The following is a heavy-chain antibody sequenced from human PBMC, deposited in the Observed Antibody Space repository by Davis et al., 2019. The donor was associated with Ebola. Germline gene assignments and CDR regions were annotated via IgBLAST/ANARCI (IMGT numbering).Heavy chain of an antibody. CDR2: ISSSSSYI. V-gene: IGHV3-21*01. D-gene: IGHD2-2*02. J-gene: IGHJ6*02. CDR3: ARRYQLLYFSNYYGMDV. Sequence: PGGSLRLSCAASGFTFSSYSMNWVRQAPGKGLEWVSSISSSSSYIYYADSVKGRFTISRDNAKNSLYLQMNSLRAEDTAVYYCARRYQLLYFSNYYGMDVWGQGTTVTVSS. CDR1: GFTFSSYS.